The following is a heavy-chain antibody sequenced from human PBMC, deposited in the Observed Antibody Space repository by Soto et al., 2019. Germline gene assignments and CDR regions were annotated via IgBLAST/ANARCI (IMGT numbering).Heavy chain of an antibody. CDR3: AKDQDTMIVVITYGMDV. J-gene: IGHJ6*02. D-gene: IGHD3-22*01. CDR2: ISYDGSNK. V-gene: IGHV3-30*18. CDR1: RFTFASYG. Sequence: PGGSLTLSCAPRRFTFASYGMQWVIEATGKGLEWVAVISYDGSNKYYADSVKGRFTISRDNSKNTLYLQMNSLRAEDTAVYYCAKDQDTMIVVITYGMDVWGQGT.